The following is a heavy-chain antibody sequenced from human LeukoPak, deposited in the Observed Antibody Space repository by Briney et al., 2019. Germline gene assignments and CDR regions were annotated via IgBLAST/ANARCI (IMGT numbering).Heavy chain of an antibody. CDR3: ARTLGYCSSTSCYSPLDY. D-gene: IGHD2-2*01. CDR1: GFTFSSYA. Sequence: PGGSLRLSCAASGFTFSSYAMSWVRQAPGKGLEWVAVISYDGSNKYYADSVKGRFTISRDNSKNTLYLQMNSLRAEDTAVYYCARTLGYCSSTSCYSPLDYWGQGTLVTVSS. J-gene: IGHJ4*02. CDR2: ISYDGSNK. V-gene: IGHV3-30-3*01.